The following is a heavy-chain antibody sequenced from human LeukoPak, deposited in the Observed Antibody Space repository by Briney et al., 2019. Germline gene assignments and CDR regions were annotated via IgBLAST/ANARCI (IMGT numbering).Heavy chain of an antibody. D-gene: IGHD3-3*01. Sequence: SETLSLTCTVSGASISTTSYYWGWIRQPPGKGLERIGNIYYSGSTFYNPSFKSRVTISVDTSKNQFPLKVNSMTAADTAVYFCARRTWGGPHYFDYWGQGTLVTVSS. CDR1: GASISTTSYY. J-gene: IGHJ4*02. CDR2: IYYSGST. CDR3: ARRTWGGPHYFDY. V-gene: IGHV4-39*01.